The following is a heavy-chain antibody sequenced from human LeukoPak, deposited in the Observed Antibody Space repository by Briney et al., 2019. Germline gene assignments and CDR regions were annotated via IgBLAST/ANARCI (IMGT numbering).Heavy chain of an antibody. CDR2: INHSGST. CDR1: GGSFSGYY. D-gene: IGHD2-2*02. Sequence: PSETLSLTCAVYGGSFSGYYWSWIRQPPGKGLEWIGEINHSGSTNYNPSLKSRVTISVDTSKNQFSLKLSSVTAADTAVYYCARAPCSSTSCYTFDWFDPWGQGTLVTVSS. V-gene: IGHV4-34*01. J-gene: IGHJ5*02. CDR3: ARAPCSSTSCYTFDWFDP.